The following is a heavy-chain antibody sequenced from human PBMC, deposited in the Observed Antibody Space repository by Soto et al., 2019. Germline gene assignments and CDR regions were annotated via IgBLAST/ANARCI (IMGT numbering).Heavy chain of an antibody. CDR1: GFTFSSYW. CDR2: IKQDGSEK. D-gene: IGHD3-3*01. CDR3: ARDSSYSDFWSMGPYYYGMDV. V-gene: IGHV3-7*03. Sequence: PGGSLRLSSAASGFTFSSYWMSWVRQAPGKGLEWVANIKQDGSEKYYVDAVKGPFTISRDNAKNSLYLQMNSLRAEATAVYYCARDSSYSDFWSMGPYYYGMDVWGQGTTVTVSS. J-gene: IGHJ6*02.